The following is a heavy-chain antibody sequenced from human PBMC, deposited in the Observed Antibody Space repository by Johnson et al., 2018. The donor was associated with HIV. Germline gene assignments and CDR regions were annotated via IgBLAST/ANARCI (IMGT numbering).Heavy chain of an antibody. D-gene: IGHD6-6*01. J-gene: IGHJ3*02. Sequence: QVQLVESGGGVVQPGRSLRLSCAASGFTFSSYGMHWVRQAPGKGLEWVAIMSYDGSNKYYADSVKGRFTISRDNSKNTLYLQMNSLRAEYTAVYYCARDSWGIAARPEVWRSFDIWGQGTMVTVSS. CDR2: MSYDGSNK. V-gene: IGHV3-30*19. CDR3: ARDSWGIAARPEVWRSFDI. CDR1: GFTFSSYG.